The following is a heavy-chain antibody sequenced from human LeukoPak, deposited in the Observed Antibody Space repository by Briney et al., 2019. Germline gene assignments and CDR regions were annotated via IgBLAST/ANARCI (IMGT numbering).Heavy chain of an antibody. CDR2: IYYSGST. J-gene: IGHJ3*02. Sequence: SETLSLTCTVSGGSISSSSYYWGWIRQPPGKGLEWIGSIYYSGSTYYNLSLKSRVTISVDTSKNQFSLKLTSVTAADTAVYYCARRPTILGRYCSGGSCYSRAFDIWGQGTMVTVSS. D-gene: IGHD2-15*01. CDR1: GGSISSSSYY. V-gene: IGHV4-39*07. CDR3: ARRPTILGRYCSGGSCYSRAFDI.